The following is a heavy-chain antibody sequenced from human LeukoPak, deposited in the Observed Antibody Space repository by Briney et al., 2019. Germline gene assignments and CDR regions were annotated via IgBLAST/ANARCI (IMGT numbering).Heavy chain of an antibody. CDR3: ARTYDSSGYSFDY. CDR2: IYYSGST. CDR1: GGSISSGDYY. D-gene: IGHD3-22*01. Sequence: PSQTLSLTCTVPGGSISSGDYYWSWIRQPPGKGLEWIGYIYYSGSTYYNPSLKSRVTISVDTSKNQFSLKLSSVTAADTAVYYCARTYDSSGYSFDYWGQGTLVTVSS. V-gene: IGHV4-30-4*01. J-gene: IGHJ4*02.